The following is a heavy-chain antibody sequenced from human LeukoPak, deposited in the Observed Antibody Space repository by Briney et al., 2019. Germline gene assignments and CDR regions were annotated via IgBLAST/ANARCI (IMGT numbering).Heavy chain of an antibody. CDR3: ARVGGYGDYLDAFDI. V-gene: IGHV1-2*02. CDR2: INPNSGGT. D-gene: IGHD4-17*01. CDR1: GYTFTGYY. Sequence: ASVKVSCKASGYTFTGYYMHWVRQAPGQGLEWMGWINPNSGGTNYAQKFQGRVTMTRDTPISTAYMELSRLRSDDTAVYYCARVGGYGDYLDAFDIWGQGTMVTVSS. J-gene: IGHJ3*02.